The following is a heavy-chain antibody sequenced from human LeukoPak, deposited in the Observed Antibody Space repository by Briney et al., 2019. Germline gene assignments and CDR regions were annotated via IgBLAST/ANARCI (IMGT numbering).Heavy chain of an antibody. D-gene: IGHD6-19*01. Sequence: PSETLSLTCIVSGGPIDSYYWTWLRQPPGKGLEWIAYIFYSASTNYNPSLKSRATITVDTSKNQFSLNLRSVTAADMAVYYCARGRTSGGYTHFDSWGQGIQVTVSS. CDR3: ARGRTSGGYTHFDS. V-gene: IGHV4-59*01. CDR2: IFYSAST. CDR1: GGPIDSYY. J-gene: IGHJ4*02.